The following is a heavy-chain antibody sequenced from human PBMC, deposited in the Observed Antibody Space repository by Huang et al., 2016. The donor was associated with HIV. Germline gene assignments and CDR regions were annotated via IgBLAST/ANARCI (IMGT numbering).Heavy chain of an antibody. CDR3: ARHFSYYDSSGYTPWDAFDI. CDR1: GGSITSSSYY. D-gene: IGHD3-22*01. J-gene: IGHJ3*02. CDR2: IYYSGST. Sequence: QLQLQGSGPGLVKPSETLSLTCTVSGGSITSSSYYWGWIRQPPGKGLEWVGSIYYSGSTDYSPPLKSRVTVSVDTSKNQFSVKLSSLTAADTAVYYCARHFSYYDSSGYTPWDAFDIWGQGTMVTVSS. V-gene: IGHV4-39*01.